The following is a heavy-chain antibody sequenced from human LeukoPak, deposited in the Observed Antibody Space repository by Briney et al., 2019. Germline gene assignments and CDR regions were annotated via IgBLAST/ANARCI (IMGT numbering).Heavy chain of an antibody. V-gene: IGHV1-69*02. D-gene: IGHD2-15*01. Sequence: ASVKVSCKASGGTFSSYTISWVRQAPGQGLEWMGRIIPILGIANYAQKFQGRVTITADKSTSTAYMELSSLRPEDTAVYYCARQGYCSGGSCKPNNWFDPWGQGTPVTVSS. CDR1: GGTFSSYT. J-gene: IGHJ5*02. CDR3: ARQGYCSGGSCKPNNWFDP. CDR2: IIPILGIA.